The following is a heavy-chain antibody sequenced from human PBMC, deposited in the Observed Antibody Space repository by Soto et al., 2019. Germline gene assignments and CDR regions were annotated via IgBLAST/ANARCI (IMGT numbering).Heavy chain of an antibody. D-gene: IGHD1-7*01. V-gene: IGHV3-15*01. CDR3: TTNEITGSTNDAFDI. Sequence: DYATPVKGRFAISRDDSRNTLYLHMNSPKTEDTAVYYCTTNEITGSTNDAFDIWGQGTTVTVSS. J-gene: IGHJ3*02.